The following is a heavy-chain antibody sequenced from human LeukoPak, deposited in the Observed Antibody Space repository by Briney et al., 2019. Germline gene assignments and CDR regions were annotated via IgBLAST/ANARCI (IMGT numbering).Heavy chain of an antibody. V-gene: IGHV3-48*03. D-gene: IGHD3-16*02. CDR2: ISSSFTT. CDR3: ARLYSYDSLDY. CDR1: GFTFSIHE. Sequence: GGSLRLSCAASGFTFSIHEMNWVRQAPGKGLEWVSYISSSFTTNYADSMKGRFTISRDNAKNSLYLQMNSLRAEDTAVYYCARLYSYDSLDYWGQGTLVTVSS. J-gene: IGHJ4*02.